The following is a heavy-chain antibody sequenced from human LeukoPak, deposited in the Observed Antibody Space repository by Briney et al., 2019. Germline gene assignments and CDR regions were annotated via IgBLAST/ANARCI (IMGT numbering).Heavy chain of an antibody. J-gene: IGHJ4*02. Sequence: GGSLRLSCAASGFTVSSNYMSWVRQAPGKGLEWVSVTYSNGRTYYADSVKGRFTISRDNAKNSLYLQMNSLRAEDTAVYYCASGYHGSGSYGDYWGQGTLVTVSS. CDR3: ASGYHGSGSYGDY. CDR1: GFTVSSNY. V-gene: IGHV3-53*01. D-gene: IGHD3-10*01. CDR2: TYSNGRT.